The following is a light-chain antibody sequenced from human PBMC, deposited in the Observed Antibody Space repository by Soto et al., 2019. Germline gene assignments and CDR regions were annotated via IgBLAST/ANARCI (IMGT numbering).Light chain of an antibody. CDR2: AAS. V-gene: IGKV1-9*01. Sequence: DIQLTQSPSFLSASVGDRVTITCRASQGISSYLAWYQQRPGKAPKLLIYAASNLQSGVPSRFSGSGSGTEFTLTISSLQPEDFATFYCQQLNSYPRTFGQGTKLEI. J-gene: IGKJ2*01. CDR3: QQLNSYPRT. CDR1: QGISSY.